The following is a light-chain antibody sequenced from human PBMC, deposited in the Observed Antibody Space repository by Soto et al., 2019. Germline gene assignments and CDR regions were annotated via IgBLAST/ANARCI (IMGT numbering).Light chain of an antibody. J-gene: IGLJ3*02. CDR3: NSYTSSGTFWV. CDR1: SSDVGGYNY. Sequence: QSALTQPASVSGSPGQSITISCTGTSSDVGGYNYVSWYQQHPGKAPKLMIYEVSNRPSGVSNRFSGSKSGNTASLTISGLQAEDEADYYCNSYTSSGTFWVFGGGTKLTVL. V-gene: IGLV2-14*01. CDR2: EVS.